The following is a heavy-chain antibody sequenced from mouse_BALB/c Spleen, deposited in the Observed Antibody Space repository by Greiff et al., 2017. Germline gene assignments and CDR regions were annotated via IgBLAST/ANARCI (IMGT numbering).Heavy chain of an antibody. CDR3: ALYGNGAWFAY. V-gene: IGHV14-3*02. J-gene: IGHJ3*01. CDR2: IDPANGNT. Sequence: VQLQQSGAELVKPGASVKLSCTASGFNIKDTYMHWVKQRPEQGLEWIGRIDPANGNTKYDPKFPGKATITADTSSNTAYLQLSSLTSEDTAVYYCALYGNGAWFAYWGQGTLVTVSA. CDR1: GFNIKDTY. D-gene: IGHD2-1*01.